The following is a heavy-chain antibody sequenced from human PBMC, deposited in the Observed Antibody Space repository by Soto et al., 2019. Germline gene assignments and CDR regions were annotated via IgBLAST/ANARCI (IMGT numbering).Heavy chain of an antibody. CDR3: ASTFYTGSLRGYFDH. Sequence: GGSLRLSCAASGLVFTNYAMSWVRQAPGKGLEWVSVISGDGDDTYHAGSVRGRFTIPRDNSKNTVYLQMNSLRAEDKAVYYCASTFYTGSLRGYFDHWGQGALVTVSS. CDR1: GLVFTNYA. D-gene: IGHD3-16*01. CDR2: ISGDGDDT. J-gene: IGHJ4*02. V-gene: IGHV3-23*01.